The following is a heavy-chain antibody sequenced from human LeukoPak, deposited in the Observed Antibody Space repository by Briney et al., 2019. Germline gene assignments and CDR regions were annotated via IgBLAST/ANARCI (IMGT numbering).Heavy chain of an antibody. Sequence: GASVKVSCKASGGTFSSYAISWVRQAPGQGLEWMGGIIPIFGTANYAQKFQGRVTITTDESTSTAYMELSSLRSEDTAVYYCARNRGQPDAFDIWGQGTVVTVSS. J-gene: IGHJ3*02. CDR3: ARNRGQPDAFDI. D-gene: IGHD1-14*01. CDR2: IIPIFGTA. CDR1: GGTFSSYA. V-gene: IGHV1-69*05.